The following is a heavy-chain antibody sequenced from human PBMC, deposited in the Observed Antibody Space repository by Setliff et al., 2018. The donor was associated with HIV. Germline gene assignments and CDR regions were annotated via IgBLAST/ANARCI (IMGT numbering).Heavy chain of an antibody. V-gene: IGHV4-61*02. J-gene: IGHJ3*01. Sequence: SETLSLTCTVSGGSISSGTYYWSWIRQPAEKGLEWIGRIYTSGSTNYNPSLKSRVTMSVDTSKNQLSLKLRSVTAADTAVDYCARARITMTGGRLEPYAFDRWGQGTKVTVSS. CDR3: ARARITMTGGRLEPYAFDR. CDR2: IYTSGST. D-gene: IGHD3-22*01. CDR1: GGSISSGTYY.